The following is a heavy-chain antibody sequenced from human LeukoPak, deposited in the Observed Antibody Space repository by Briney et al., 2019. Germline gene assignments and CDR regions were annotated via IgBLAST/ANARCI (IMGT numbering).Heavy chain of an antibody. Sequence: GGSLSLSCGAPGFPFNVYNILWMRQARGRGRVGVSFIRNDETEIQYAAFPKGRVTISRDRSKNSVYLHMNCLSPDDTAVYYCAKDGGRYRFDYGGQGPMVTVS. D-gene: IGHD3-16*02. V-gene: IGHV3-30*02. CDR3: AKDGGRYRFDY. CDR2: IRNDETEI. CDR1: GFPFNVYN. J-gene: IGHJ4*02.